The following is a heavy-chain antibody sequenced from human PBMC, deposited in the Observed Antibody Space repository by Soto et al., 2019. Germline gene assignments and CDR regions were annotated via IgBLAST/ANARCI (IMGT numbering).Heavy chain of an antibody. D-gene: IGHD5-12*01. CDR1: GFTLTNYA. J-gene: IGHJ3*01. CDR3: EGSWT. CDR2: ISASGDRT. Sequence: EVQLLVSGGGSVQPGGSLRLSCEVSGFTLTNYAMSLVRQAPGKGLEWVSQISASGDRTYYADSVKGRFTLSKDSSKNTLFLQRNSLGGGDSAGYYCEGSWTWGQGTRVTVSS. V-gene: IGHV3-23*01.